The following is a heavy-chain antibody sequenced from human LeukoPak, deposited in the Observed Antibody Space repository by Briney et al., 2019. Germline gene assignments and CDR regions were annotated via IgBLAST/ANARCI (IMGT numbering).Heavy chain of an antibody. CDR3: ARDGRYYYDSSGKDPSNFDY. CDR2: MNPNSGNT. V-gene: IGHV1-8*01. D-gene: IGHD3-22*01. CDR1: GYTFTSYD. J-gene: IGHJ4*02. Sequence: ASVKVSCKASGYTFTSYDINWVRQATGQGLEWMGWMNPNSGNTGYAQKFQGRVTMTRNTSISTAYMELSSLRSEGTAVYYCARDGRYYYDSSGKDPSNFDYWGQGTLVTVSS.